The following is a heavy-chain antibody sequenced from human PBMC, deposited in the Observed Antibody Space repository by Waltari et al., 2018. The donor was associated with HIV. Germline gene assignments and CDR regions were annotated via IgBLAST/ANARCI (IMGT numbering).Heavy chain of an antibody. J-gene: IGHJ1*01. Sequence: VQSEREMKPPGASVKVSCKPHGYTFTSYGLSWLRLAPGQGFEWVGWIIAKNGNTNYAQKFRCRCTLTTDTSTRTAYMELRGLRHEDTAIYYCARDKGASDTYKAEYFQHWGRGTLVSVSA. D-gene: IGHD1-20*01. CDR1: GYTFTSYG. CDR3: ARDKGASDTYKAEYFQH. CDR2: IIAKNGNT. V-gene: IGHV1-18*01.